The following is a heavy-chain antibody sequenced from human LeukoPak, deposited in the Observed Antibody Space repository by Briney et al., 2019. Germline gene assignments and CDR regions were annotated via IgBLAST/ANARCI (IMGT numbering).Heavy chain of an antibody. D-gene: IGHD3-10*01. CDR2: INPNSGGT. CDR3: ARAGLLWFGELPYYYYYYMDV. V-gene: IGHV1-2*02. J-gene: IGHJ6*03. Sequence: ASVKVSCKASGYTFTGYYVHWVRQAPGQGLEWMGWINPNSGGTNYAQKFQGRVTMTRDTSISTAYMELSRLRSDDTAVYYCARAGLLWFGELPYYYYYYMDVWGKGTTVTISS. CDR1: GYTFTGYY.